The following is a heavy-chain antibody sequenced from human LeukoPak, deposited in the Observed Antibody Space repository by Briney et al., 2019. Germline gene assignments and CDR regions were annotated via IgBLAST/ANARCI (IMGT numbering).Heavy chain of an antibody. CDR2: IHYSGST. J-gene: IGHJ5*02. V-gene: IGHV4-59*01. CDR1: GGSISSYY. Sequence: SETLSLTCTVSGGSISSYYWSWIRQPPGKGLEWIGYIHYSGSTNYNPSLKSRVTISVDTSKNQFSLKLSSVTAADTAVYYCARATGTRDDYGDYQGWFDPWGQGTLVTVSS. CDR3: ARATGTRDDYGDYQGWFDP. D-gene: IGHD4-17*01.